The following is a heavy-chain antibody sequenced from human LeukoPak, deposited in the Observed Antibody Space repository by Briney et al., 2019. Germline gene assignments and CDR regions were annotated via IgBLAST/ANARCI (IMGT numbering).Heavy chain of an antibody. CDR3: ARDQGYYDSSGYYPYYFDY. CDR1: GFTFSSYS. J-gene: IGHJ4*02. D-gene: IGHD3-22*01. Sequence: GGSLRLSCAASGFTFSSYSMNWVRQAPGKGLEWVSSISSSSSYIYYADSVKGRFTISRDNAKNSLYLQMNSLRAEDTAVYYCARDQGYYDSSGYYPYYFDYWGQGTLVTVSS. V-gene: IGHV3-21*01. CDR2: ISSSSSYI.